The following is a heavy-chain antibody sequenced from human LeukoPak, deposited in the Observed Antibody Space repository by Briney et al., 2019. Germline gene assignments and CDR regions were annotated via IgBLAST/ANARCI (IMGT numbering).Heavy chain of an antibody. V-gene: IGHV5-51*01. J-gene: IGHJ4*02. Sequence: HGESLKISCKGSGYSFTSYWIAWVRQMPGKGLEWMGITYPGDSETRYSPSFQGQVTISADKSISTAYLQWSSLKASDTAMYYCARRIAVSATFDYWGQGTLVTVSS. CDR2: TYPGDSET. D-gene: IGHD6-13*01. CDR3: ARRIAVSATFDY. CDR1: GYSFTSYW.